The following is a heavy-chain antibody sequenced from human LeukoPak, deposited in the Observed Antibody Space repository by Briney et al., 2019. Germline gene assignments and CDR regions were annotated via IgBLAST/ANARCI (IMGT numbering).Heavy chain of an antibody. Sequence: GASVKVSCKASGYTFTSYGISWVRQAPGQGLEWMGGIIPIFGTANYAQKFQGRVTITADESTSTAYMELSSLRSEDTAVYYCARDIAVAGTSGYFDYWGQGTLVTVSS. J-gene: IGHJ4*02. V-gene: IGHV1-69*13. CDR1: GYTFTSYG. D-gene: IGHD6-19*01. CDR2: IIPIFGTA. CDR3: ARDIAVAGTSGYFDY.